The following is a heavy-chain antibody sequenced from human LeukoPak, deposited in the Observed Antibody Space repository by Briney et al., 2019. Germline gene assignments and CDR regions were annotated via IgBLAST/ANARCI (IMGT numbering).Heavy chain of an antibody. V-gene: IGHV3-23*01. CDR3: AKDRDDYIWGSYRSFDY. CDR1: GFTFSSYA. CDR2: ISGSGGST. J-gene: IGHJ4*02. Sequence: GGLRLSCAASGFTFSSYAMSWVRQAPGKGLEWVSAISGSGGSTYYADSVKGRFTISRDNSKNTLYLQMNSLRAEDTAVYYCAKDRDDYIWGSYRSFDYWGQGTLVTVSS. D-gene: IGHD3-16*02.